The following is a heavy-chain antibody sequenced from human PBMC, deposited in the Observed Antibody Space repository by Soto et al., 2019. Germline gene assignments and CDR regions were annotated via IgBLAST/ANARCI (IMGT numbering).Heavy chain of an antibody. Sequence: QVQLVQSGAEVQKPGSSVKVSCKASGGTFSSYTISWVRQAPGQGLEWMGRIIPILGIANYAQKFQGRVTITADKSTSTAYMELSSLRSEDTAVYYCARDGYCSGGSCYSLDYWGQGTLVTVSS. D-gene: IGHD2-15*01. V-gene: IGHV1-69*08. CDR2: IIPILGIA. J-gene: IGHJ4*02. CDR1: GGTFSSYT. CDR3: ARDGYCSGGSCYSLDY.